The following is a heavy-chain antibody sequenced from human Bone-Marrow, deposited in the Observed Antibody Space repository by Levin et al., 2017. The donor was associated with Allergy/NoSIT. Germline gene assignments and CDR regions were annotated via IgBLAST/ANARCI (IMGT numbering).Heavy chain of an antibody. D-gene: IGHD6-13*01. J-gene: IGHJ6*03. CDR2: ISYDGSDK. CDR1: GFTFNRNG. CDR3: ARGGGYYYSYYMDV. V-gene: IGHV3-30*03. Sequence: SCEASGFTFNRNGMHWVRQAPGKGLEWLSVISYDGSDKYYADSVKGRITISRDNSKNTLYLQMNNLRAEDTAVYYCARGGGYYYSYYMDVWGKGTTVTVSS.